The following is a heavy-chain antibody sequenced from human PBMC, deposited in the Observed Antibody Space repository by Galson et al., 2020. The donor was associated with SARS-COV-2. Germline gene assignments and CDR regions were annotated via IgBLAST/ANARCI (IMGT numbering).Heavy chain of an antibody. D-gene: IGHD1-1*01. V-gene: IGHV6-1*01. CDR2: TYYRSKWHN. J-gene: IGHJ4*02. CDR1: VDSVSSNIAA. CDR3: AGNGGTGTTGCDY. Sequence: SHTLSLTCVIPVDSVSSNIAAGNSIRQSPSRGLEWLGRTYYRSKWHNGYAESVRSRIIINQDTSKNQFSLQLNSVTPEDTAVYYCAGNGGTGTTGCDYWGQGTLVTVSS.